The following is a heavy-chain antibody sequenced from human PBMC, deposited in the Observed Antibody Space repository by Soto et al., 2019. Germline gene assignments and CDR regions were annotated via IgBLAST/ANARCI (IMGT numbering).Heavy chain of an antibody. V-gene: IGHV3-23*01. CDR1: GFTFSSYA. CDR3: ARDNIVVVPAATHDGFDI. J-gene: IGHJ3*02. CDR2: ISGSGGSK. D-gene: IGHD2-2*01. Sequence: GGSLRLSCAASGFTFSSYAMSWVRQAPWKGLEWVSAISGSGGSKYYADSVKGRFTISRDNSKNTLYLQMNSLRAEDTAVYYCARDNIVVVPAATHDGFDIWGQGTMVTVPS.